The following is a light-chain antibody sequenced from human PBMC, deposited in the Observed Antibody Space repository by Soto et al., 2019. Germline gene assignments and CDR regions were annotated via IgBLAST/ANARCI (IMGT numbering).Light chain of an antibody. CDR2: AAS. CDR1: HDVSWN. CDR3: QQYSRMLS. V-gene: IGKV1-33*01. J-gene: IGKJ4*01. Sequence: IQMTQSPSSLSASVGDRVTIACQSSHDVSWNLNWFQQKPGEAPKLLIYAASNLERGVQSRFSGSGSGTDFTLTISSVQPEDVATYYCQQYSRMLSFGGGTEVDLK.